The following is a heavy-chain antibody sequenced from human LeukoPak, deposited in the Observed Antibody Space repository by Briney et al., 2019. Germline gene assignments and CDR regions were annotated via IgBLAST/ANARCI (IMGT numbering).Heavy chain of an antibody. CDR3: ARDPGRGFDY. CDR1: VFTFSSYS. Sequence: GGSLRLSCAASVFTFSSYSMNWVRQAPGKGLEWVANIKDDGRDKSYVDSVKGRFTVSRDNAKNSAFLQMNSLRAEDTAVYYCARDPGRGFDYWGQGALVTVSS. CDR2: IKDDGRDK. J-gene: IGHJ4*02. D-gene: IGHD1-26*01. V-gene: IGHV3-7*01.